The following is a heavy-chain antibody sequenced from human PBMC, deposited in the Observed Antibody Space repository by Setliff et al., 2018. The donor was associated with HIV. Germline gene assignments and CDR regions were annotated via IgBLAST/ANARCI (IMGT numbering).Heavy chain of an antibody. CDR2: ISHGGATK. CDR3: ARCAAGPYCRNSFDY. D-gene: IGHD1-26*01. V-gene: IGHV3-48*02. Sequence: GGSLRLSCEASGFPLYTYDMNWVRQAPGKALEWISFISHGGATKYYADSVKGRFTISRDNAGNSLDLELNYLNDEDTAVYYCARCAAGPYCRNSFDYWGRGALVTVSS. J-gene: IGHJ4*02. CDR1: GFPLYTYD.